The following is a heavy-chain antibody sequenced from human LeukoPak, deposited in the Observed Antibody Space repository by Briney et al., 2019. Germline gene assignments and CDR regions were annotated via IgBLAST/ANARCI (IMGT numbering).Heavy chain of an antibody. CDR2: IYYSGST. V-gene: IGHV4-59*01. CDR3: ARNQYYYDSSGYYLIPYYYYGMDV. J-gene: IGHJ6*02. D-gene: IGHD3-22*01. CDR1: GGSISSYY. Sequence: PSETLSLTCTVSGGSISSYYWSWIRQPPGKGLEWIGYIYYSGSTNYNPSLKSRVTISVDTSKNQFSLKLSSVTAADTAVYYCARNQYYYDSSGYYLIPYYYYGMDVWGQGTTVTVSS.